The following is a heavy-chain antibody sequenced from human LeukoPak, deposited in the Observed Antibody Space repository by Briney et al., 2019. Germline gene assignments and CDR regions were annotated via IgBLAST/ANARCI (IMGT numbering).Heavy chain of an antibody. V-gene: IGHV1-46*03. J-gene: IGHJ6*03. CDR3: ARVGIRFLEWLSPGGYYYMDV. CDR2: INPSGGST. Sequence: ASVKVSCKASGHTFTSYYMHWVRQAPGQGLEWMGIINPSGGSTSYAQKFQGRVTMTRDTSTSTVYMELSSLRSEDTAVYYCARVGIRFLEWLSPGGYYYMDVWGKGTTVTVSS. CDR1: GHTFTSYY. D-gene: IGHD3-3*01.